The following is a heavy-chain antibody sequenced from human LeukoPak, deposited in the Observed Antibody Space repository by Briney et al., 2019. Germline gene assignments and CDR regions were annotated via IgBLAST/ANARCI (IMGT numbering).Heavy chain of an antibody. V-gene: IGHV3-23*01. CDR2: ISDSGDST. CDR3: AKSLRHRYGDCLED. J-gene: IGHJ4*02. CDR1: AFTLNNYG. Sequence: TGGSLRLSCTASAFTLNNYGMNWVRQAPGKGLEWVSTISDSGDSTFYADSVKGRFTISRDSSKNTVSLQMSSLRAEDTAVYYCAKSLRHRYGDCLEDWGQGTLVTVSS. D-gene: IGHD2-21*02.